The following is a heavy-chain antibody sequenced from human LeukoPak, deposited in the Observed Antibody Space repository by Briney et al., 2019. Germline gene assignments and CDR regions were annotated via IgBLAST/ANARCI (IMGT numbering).Heavy chain of an antibody. V-gene: IGHV4-34*01. CDR3: ARLQKSGYSYGIENWFDP. CDR2: INHSGST. Sequence: PSETLSLTCAVYGGSFSGYYWSWIRQPPGKGLEWIGEINHSGSTNYNPSLKSRVTISVDTSKNQFSLKLSSVTAADTAVYYCARLQKSGYSYGIENWFDPWGQGTLVTVSS. CDR1: GGSFSGYY. D-gene: IGHD5-18*01. J-gene: IGHJ5*02.